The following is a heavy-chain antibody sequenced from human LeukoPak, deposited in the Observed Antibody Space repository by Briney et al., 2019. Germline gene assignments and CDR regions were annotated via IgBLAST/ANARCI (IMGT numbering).Heavy chain of an antibody. CDR3: ARGLTGYSSTGGWY. D-gene: IGHD6-13*01. CDR2: IYYSGST. CDR1: GGSISSSSYY. J-gene: IGHJ4*02. V-gene: IGHV4-39*07. Sequence: PSETLSLTCTVSGGSISSSSYYWGWIRQPPGKGLEWIGSIYYSGSTYYNPSLKSRVTISVDTSKNQFSLKLSSVTAADTAVYYCARGLTGYSSTGGWYWGQGTLVTVSS.